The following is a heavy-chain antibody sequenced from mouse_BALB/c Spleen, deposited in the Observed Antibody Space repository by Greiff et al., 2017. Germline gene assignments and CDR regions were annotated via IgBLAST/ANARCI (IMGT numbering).Heavy chain of an antibody. CDR3: TPYGNLDAMDY. D-gene: IGHD2-10*02. J-gene: IGHJ4*01. CDR2: IYPGNSDT. CDR1: GYTFTSYW. Sequence: EVQLQQSGAELVKPGASVKLSCKASGYTFTSYWMPWVKQRPGQGLEWIGAIYPGNSDTSYNQKFKGKAKLTAVTSTSTAYMELSSLTNEDSAVYYCTPYGNLDAMDYWGQGTSVTVSS. V-gene: IGHV1-5*01.